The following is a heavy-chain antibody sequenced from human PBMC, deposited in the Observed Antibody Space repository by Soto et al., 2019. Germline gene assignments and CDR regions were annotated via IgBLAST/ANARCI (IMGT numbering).Heavy chain of an antibody. CDR3: ARDLAACDH. V-gene: IGHV1-46*01. CDR1: GYTFTHYY. J-gene: IGHJ4*02. D-gene: IGHD6-13*01. CDR2: INPASGST. Sequence: QVQLVQSGAEVKKPGASVKLSCRTSGYTFTHYYIHWVRQAPGQGLEWLGIINPASGSTNYAQEFQGRVTLTMDTSTTTVYMELSGLRAEDTAIFYCARDLAACDHWGQGTLVTVSS.